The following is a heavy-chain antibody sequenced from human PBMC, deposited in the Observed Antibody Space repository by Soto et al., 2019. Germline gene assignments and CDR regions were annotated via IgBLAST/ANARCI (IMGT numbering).Heavy chain of an antibody. CDR2: VHYSGST. CDR3: ARYKDAGSDRGGMDV. D-gene: IGHD6-25*01. CDR1: GGSISNFY. J-gene: IGHJ6*02. Sequence: QVQLQESGPGLVKPSETLSLTYTVSGGSISNFYWTWIRQPPGKGLEWIGNVHYSGSTNYNPSLKSRVTTSVDTAKPQLSLNLSSVPAADTAVYYCARYKDAGSDRGGMDVWGQGTTVTVSS. V-gene: IGHV4-59*08.